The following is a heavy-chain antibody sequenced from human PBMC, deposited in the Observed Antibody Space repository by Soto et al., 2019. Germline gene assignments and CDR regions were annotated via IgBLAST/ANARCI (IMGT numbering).Heavy chain of an antibody. CDR3: ARFPDYGAYVAP. Sequence: QVQLQESGPGLVKPSETLSLTCILSGGSLSTYYWSWVRQTPGKGLEWIGYIYYSGSTTYKHNPSLESRVTISGDTSKNQFSLRLRSVTAADTAIYYCARFPDYGAYVAPWGQGTLVTVSS. D-gene: IGHD4-17*01. CDR1: GGSLSTYY. CDR2: IYYSGST. V-gene: IGHV4-59*08. J-gene: IGHJ5*02.